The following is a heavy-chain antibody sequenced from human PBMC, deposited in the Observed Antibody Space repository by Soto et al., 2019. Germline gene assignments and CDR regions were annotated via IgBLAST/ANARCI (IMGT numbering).Heavy chain of an antibody. J-gene: IGHJ4*02. D-gene: IGHD6-19*01. CDR1: GGSISSGGYS. V-gene: IGHV4-30-2*01. Sequence: QLQLQESGSGLVKPSQTLSLTCAVSGGSISSGGYSWSWIRQPPGKGLEWIGYIYHSGSTYYNPSLKSRVTISVDTSKNPFSRKLRSVTAADTAVYYCARAGGLGAVAADYWGQGTLVTVSS. CDR3: ARAGGLGAVAADY. CDR2: IYHSGST.